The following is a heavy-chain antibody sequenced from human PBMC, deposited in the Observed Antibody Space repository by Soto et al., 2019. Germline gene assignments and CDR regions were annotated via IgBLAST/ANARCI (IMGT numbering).Heavy chain of an antibody. V-gene: IGHV3-33*01. CDR2: IWYDGSNK. CDR1: GFTFSSYG. J-gene: IGHJ6*02. Sequence: GGSLRLSCAASGFTFSSYGMHWVRQAPGKGLEWVAVIWYDGSNKYYADSVKGRFTISRDNSKNTLYLQMNSLRAEDTAVYYCAREDSSGYYYSNYYYYGMDVWGQGTTVTVSS. CDR3: AREDSSGYYYSNYYYYGMDV. D-gene: IGHD3-22*01.